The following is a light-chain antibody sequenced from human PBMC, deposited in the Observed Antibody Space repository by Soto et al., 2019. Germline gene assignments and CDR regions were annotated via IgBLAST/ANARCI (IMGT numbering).Light chain of an antibody. CDR3: QQYNNWPSWT. CDR2: GAS. Sequence: EIVLTQSPGTLSLSPGERATLSCRASQSVGSSYLAWYQQKPGQAPRLLIYGASSRATGIPDRFSGSGSGTEFTLTISSLQSEDFAVYYCQQYNNWPSWTFGQGTKV. CDR1: QSVGSSY. V-gene: IGKV3-20*01. J-gene: IGKJ1*01.